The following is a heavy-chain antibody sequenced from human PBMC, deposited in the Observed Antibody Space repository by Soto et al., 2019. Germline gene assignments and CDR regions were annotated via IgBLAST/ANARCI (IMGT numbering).Heavy chain of an antibody. CDR3: VKESTPPFFDS. CDR2: MWYDGLRQ. D-gene: IGHD2-15*01. CDR1: GFTLNNYG. V-gene: IGHV3-33*03. J-gene: IGHJ4*02. Sequence: PGGSLRLSCVGSGFTLNNYGVHWVRQAPGKGLEWVALMWYDGLRQTYLGSVRGRFTVSRDSSTNTIYLQMNSLRVEDTGNYFCVKESTPPFFDSWGQGTPVTVSS.